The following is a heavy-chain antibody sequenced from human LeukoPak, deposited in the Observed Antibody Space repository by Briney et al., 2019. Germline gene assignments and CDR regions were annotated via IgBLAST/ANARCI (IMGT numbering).Heavy chain of an antibody. J-gene: IGHJ3*02. CDR2: INPNSGGT. Sequence: ASVKVSCKASGYTFTGYYMHWVRQAPGQGLEWMGWINPNSGGTSYAQKFQGRVTMTRDTSTSTVYMELIRLISEDTAVYYCARAPGRIDAFDIWGHGTMVTVSS. CDR3: ARAPGRIDAFDI. CDR1: GYTFTGYY. V-gene: IGHV1-2*02.